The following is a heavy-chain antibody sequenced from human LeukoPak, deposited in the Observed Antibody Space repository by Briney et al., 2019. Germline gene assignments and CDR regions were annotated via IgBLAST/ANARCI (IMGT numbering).Heavy chain of an antibody. CDR2: ISSSGSTI. CDR1: GFTVSSNY. CDR3: ARDLPYYYDSSGYLDY. J-gene: IGHJ4*02. V-gene: IGHV3-11*04. D-gene: IGHD3-22*01. Sequence: PGGSLRLSCAASGFTVSSNYMSWVRQAPGKGLEWVSYISSSGSTIYYADSVKGRFTISRDNAKNSLYLQMNSLRAEDTAVYYCARDLPYYYDSSGYLDYWGQGTLVTVSS.